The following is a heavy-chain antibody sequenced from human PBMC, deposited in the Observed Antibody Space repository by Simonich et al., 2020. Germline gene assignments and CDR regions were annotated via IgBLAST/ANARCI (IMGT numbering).Heavy chain of an antibody. CDR3: ARNRLDY. Sequence: EVQLVESGGGLVQPGGSLRLSFAASGFTCRSYWMHWVCQAPGKGLVGVSRMNSDGDSTSNADSVKGRFTIARDNAKNTLYLQMNSLRAEDTAVYYCARNRLDYWGQGTLVTVSS. V-gene: IGHV3-74*01. J-gene: IGHJ4*02. CDR2: MNSDGDST. CDR1: GFTCRSYW.